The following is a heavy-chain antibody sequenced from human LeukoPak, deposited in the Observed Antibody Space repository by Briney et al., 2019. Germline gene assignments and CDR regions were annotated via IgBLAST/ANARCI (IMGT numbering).Heavy chain of an antibody. V-gene: IGHV3-33*01. D-gene: IGHD2-21*01. Sequence: GGSLRLSCAASGFAFSSYGMHWVRQAPGKGLEWVAVIWYDGSNKYYADSVKGRFTISRDNSKNTLYLQMNSLRAEDTAVYYCARGDVAFDIWGQGTMVTVSS. J-gene: IGHJ3*02. CDR2: IWYDGSNK. CDR3: ARGDVAFDI. CDR1: GFAFSSYG.